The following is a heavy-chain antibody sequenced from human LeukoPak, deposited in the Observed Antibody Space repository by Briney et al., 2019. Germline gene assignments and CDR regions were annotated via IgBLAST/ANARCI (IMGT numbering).Heavy chain of an antibody. CDR1: GFTFSSYS. V-gene: IGHV3-21*04. D-gene: IGHD3-3*01. J-gene: IGHJ5*02. CDR3: TRTKDYDFWSGYCLDP. CDR2: ISSSSSYI. Sequence: GGSLRLSCAASGFTFSSYSMNWVRQAPGKGLEWVSSISSSSSYIYYADSVKGRFTISRDNAKNSLYLQMNSLKTEDTAVYYCTRTKDYDFWSGYCLDPWGQGTLVTVSS.